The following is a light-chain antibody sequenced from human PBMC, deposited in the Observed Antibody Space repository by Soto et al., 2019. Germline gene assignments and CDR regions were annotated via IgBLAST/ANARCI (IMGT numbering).Light chain of an antibody. V-gene: IGLV4-60*02. Sequence: QPVLTQSSSASASLGSSVKLTCTLSSGHSSYIIAWHQQQPGKAPRYFMKLEGSGNYNKGSGVPDRFSGSSSGADRYLTISNLQVEDEADYYCETWDSNTRVFGGGTKLTVL. J-gene: IGLJ3*02. CDR3: ETWDSNTRV. CDR2: LEGSGNY. CDR1: SGHSSYI.